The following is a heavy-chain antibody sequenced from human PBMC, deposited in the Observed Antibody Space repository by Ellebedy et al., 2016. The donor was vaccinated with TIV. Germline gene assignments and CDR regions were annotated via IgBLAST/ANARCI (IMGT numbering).Heavy chain of an antibody. J-gene: IGHJ4*02. V-gene: IGHV4-31*03. CDR1: GGSISSGGYY. D-gene: IGHD6-25*01. CDR2: IYYSGST. Sequence: SETLSLTXTVSGGSISSGGYYWSWIRQHPGKGLEWIGYIYYSGSTYYNPSLKSRVTISVDTSKNQFSLKLSSVTAADTAVYYCASLGSSGEFDYWGQGTLVTVSS. CDR3: ASLGSSGEFDY.